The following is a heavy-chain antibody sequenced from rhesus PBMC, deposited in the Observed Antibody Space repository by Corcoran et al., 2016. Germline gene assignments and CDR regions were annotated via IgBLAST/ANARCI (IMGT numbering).Heavy chain of an antibody. V-gene: IGHV4S11*01. J-gene: IGHJ4*01. CDR1: GGSISSSY. CDR3: ARQEIYGSNYGRFDY. CDR2: IDSSGST. Sequence: QVQLQESGPGLVKPSETLSLTCAVSGGSISSSYWSWIRQAPGKGLEWIGRIDSSGSTYYNPSLKSRVTLSVDTSKNQFSLKLSSVTAADTAVYYCARQEIYGSNYGRFDYWGQGVLVTVSS. D-gene: IGHD4-29*01.